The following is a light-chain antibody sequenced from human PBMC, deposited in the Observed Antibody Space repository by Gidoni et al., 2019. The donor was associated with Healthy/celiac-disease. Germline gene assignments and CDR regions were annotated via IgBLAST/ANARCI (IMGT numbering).Light chain of an antibody. V-gene: IGKV2-28*01. CDR1: QSLLHSNGYNY. CDR3: MQALQTPYT. CDR2: LGS. J-gene: IGKJ2*01. Sequence: DIVMTQSPLSLPVTPGEPASISCRSSQSLLHSNGYNYLDWYLQKPGQSPQLLIYLGSNRASGVPDRFSGSGSGTDFTLKISRVEAEEVGVYYCMQALQTPYTFGQXTKLGIK.